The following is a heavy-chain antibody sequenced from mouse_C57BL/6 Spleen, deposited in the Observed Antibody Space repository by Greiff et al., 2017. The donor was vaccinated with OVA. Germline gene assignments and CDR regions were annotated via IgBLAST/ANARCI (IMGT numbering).Heavy chain of an antibody. J-gene: IGHJ2*01. Sequence: EVMLVESGGGLVQPKGSLKLSCAASGFTFNTYAMHWVRQAPGKGLEWVARIRSKSSNYATYYAVSVKDRFTISRNDSQSMLYLQMNNLKTEDTAMYYCVGRGFYDDYYVFDYWGQGTTLTVSS. CDR3: VGRGFYDDYYVFDY. D-gene: IGHD2-3*01. V-gene: IGHV10-3*01. CDR2: IRSKSSNYAT. CDR1: GFTFNTYA.